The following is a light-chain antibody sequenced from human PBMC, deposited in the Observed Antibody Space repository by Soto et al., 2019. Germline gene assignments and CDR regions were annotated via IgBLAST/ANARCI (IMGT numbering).Light chain of an antibody. CDR3: QQSYSSGYT. Sequence: DIQMTQSPSSLSASVGDRVTITCRASQRINTYLNWYQLRPGKAPNLLIYAASSLQSGVPSRFSGSGSGTDFTLTISSLQPEDFATYYCQQSYSSGYTFGQGTRLESK. CDR1: QRINTY. CDR2: AAS. V-gene: IGKV1-39*01. J-gene: IGKJ2*01.